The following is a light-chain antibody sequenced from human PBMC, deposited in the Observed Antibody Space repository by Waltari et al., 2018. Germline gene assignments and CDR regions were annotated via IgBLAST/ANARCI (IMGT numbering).Light chain of an antibody. J-gene: IGLJ2*01. CDR2: GKN. Sequence: SSELTQDPAVSVALGQTVRITCQGDSLRSYYARWYQQKPGQAPVLVIYGKNNRPSGIHDRFSGSSSGNTASLTITGAQAEDEADYYCSSRYSSGNHLVVFGGGTKLTVL. CDR3: SSRYSSGNHLVV. CDR1: SLRSYY. V-gene: IGLV3-19*01.